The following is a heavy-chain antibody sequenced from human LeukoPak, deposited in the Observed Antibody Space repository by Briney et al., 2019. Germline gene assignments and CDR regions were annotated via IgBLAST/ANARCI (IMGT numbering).Heavy chain of an antibody. CDR3: ARFHDPVLRFLDIYNWFDP. Sequence: ASVKVSCKASGGTFSSYAISWVRQVPGQGLEWMGGIIPIFGTANYAQKFQGRVTITADESTSTAYMELSSLRSEDTAVYYCARFHDPVLRFLDIYNWFDPWGQGTLVTVSS. CDR1: GGTFSSYA. J-gene: IGHJ5*02. D-gene: IGHD3-3*01. V-gene: IGHV1-69*13. CDR2: IIPIFGTA.